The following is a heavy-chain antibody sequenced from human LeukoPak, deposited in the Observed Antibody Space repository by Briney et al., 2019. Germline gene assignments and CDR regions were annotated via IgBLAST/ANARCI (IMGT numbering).Heavy chain of an antibody. CDR2: ISYDGSNK. J-gene: IGHJ4*02. CDR1: GFTFSSYA. V-gene: IGHV3-30-3*01. D-gene: IGHD5/OR15-5a*01. Sequence: GGSLRLSCAVSGFTFSSYAMHWVRQAPGKGLEWVAVISYDGSNKYYADSVKGRFTISRDNSKNTLYLQMNSLRAEDTAVYYCARDPTQYLRYGHFDYWGQGTLVTVSS. CDR3: ARDPTQYLRYGHFDY.